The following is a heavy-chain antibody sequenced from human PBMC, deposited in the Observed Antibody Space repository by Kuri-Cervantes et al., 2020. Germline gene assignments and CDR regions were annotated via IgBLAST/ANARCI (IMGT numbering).Heavy chain of an antibody. D-gene: IGHD6-13*01. CDR2: INHSGTT. J-gene: IGHJ4*02. V-gene: IGHV4-39*07. Sequence: SETLSLTCTVSGGSISSSSYYRGWIRQPPGKGLEWIGEINHSGTTNYDPSLKSRVTISVDTSKNQFSLKPSSVTAADTAVYYCARVYTGWAAAGRRSYFDYWGQGTLVTVSS. CDR1: GGSISSSSYY. CDR3: ARVYTGWAAAGRRSYFDY.